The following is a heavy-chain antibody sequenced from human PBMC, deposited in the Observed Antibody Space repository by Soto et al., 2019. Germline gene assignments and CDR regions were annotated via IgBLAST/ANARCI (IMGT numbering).Heavy chain of an antibody. CDR3: ARGFRRRAVAGITPENYYYVDV. CDR2: INHSGST. V-gene: IGHV4-34*01. D-gene: IGHD6-19*01. Sequence: SETLSLTCAVYGGSFSGYYWSWIRQPPGKGLEWIGEINHSGSTNYNPSLKSRVTISVDTSKNQFSLKLSSVTAADTAVYYCARGFRRRAVAGITPENYYYVDVWGKGTTVTVSS. CDR1: GGSFSGYY. J-gene: IGHJ6*03.